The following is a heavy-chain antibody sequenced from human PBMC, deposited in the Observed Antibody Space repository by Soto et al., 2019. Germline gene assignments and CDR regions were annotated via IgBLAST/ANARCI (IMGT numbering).Heavy chain of an antibody. CDR3: ARDQLPMNYGDYVDLLFYAFDI. V-gene: IGHV3-64*01. CDR2: ISSNGGST. CDR1: GFTFSSYA. J-gene: IGHJ3*02. Sequence: GGSLRLSCAASGFTFSSYAMHWVRQAPGKGLEYVSAISSNGGSTYYANSVKGRFTISRDNSKNTLYLQMGSLRAEDMAVYYCARDQLPMNYGDYVDLLFYAFDIWGQGTMVTVSS. D-gene: IGHD4-17*01.